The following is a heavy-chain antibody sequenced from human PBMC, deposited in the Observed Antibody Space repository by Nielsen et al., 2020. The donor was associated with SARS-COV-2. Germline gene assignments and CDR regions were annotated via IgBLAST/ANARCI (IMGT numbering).Heavy chain of an antibody. CDR1: GYTFTDYY. J-gene: IGHJ4*02. D-gene: IGHD3-22*01. V-gene: IGHV1-2*06. CDR3: ARVHSITMIVVVITGVFDY. Sequence: ASVKVSCKASGYTFTDYYMHWVRQAPGQGLEWMGRIYPKGGGTNYAQKFQGRVTMTRDTSISTVYMELSRLRYDDTAVYYCARVHSITMIVVVITGVFDYWGQGTLVTVSS. CDR2: IYPKGGGT.